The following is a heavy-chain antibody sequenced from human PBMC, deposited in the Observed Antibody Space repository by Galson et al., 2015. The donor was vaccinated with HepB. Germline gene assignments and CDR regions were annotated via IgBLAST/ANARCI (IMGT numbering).Heavy chain of an antibody. Sequence: QSGAEVKKPGESLKTSCKGSGYSFTSYWIGWVRQMPGKGLEWMGIIYPGDSDTRYSPSFQGQVTISADKSISTAYLQWSSLKASDPAMYYCARLDDSRSHYYGMDVWAQGPPVTVSS. D-gene: IGHD1-1*01. J-gene: IGHJ6*02. CDR3: ARLDDSRSHYYGMDV. CDR1: GYSFTSYW. V-gene: IGHV5-51*03. CDR2: IYPGDSDT.